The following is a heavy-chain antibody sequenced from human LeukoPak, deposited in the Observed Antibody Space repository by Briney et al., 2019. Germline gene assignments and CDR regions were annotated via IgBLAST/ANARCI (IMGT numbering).Heavy chain of an antibody. CDR1: GFIFGDFA. Sequence: PGGSLRLSCAASGFIFGDFAMDWVRQAPGKGLEWVSGIEGGGHSTHYADSVKGRFTISRDNSRNKLYLQMEGLRAEDTAIYYCAKDTCSSPYSFDNWGQGALVIVSS. D-gene: IGHD6-13*01. J-gene: IGHJ4*02. CDR3: AKDTCSSPYSFDN. CDR2: IEGGGHST. V-gene: IGHV3-23*01.